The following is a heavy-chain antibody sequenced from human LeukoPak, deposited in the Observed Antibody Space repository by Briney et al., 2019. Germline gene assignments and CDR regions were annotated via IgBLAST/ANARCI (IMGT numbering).Heavy chain of an antibody. Sequence: ASVKVSCKASGYTFTTYYMHWVRQAPGQGLEWMGIINPSGGSTSYAQNFQGRVNMTRDTSTSTVYMELSSLRSEDTAVYYCARFGPPNCSGGSCLFDYWGQGTLVTVSS. J-gene: IGHJ4*02. CDR3: ARFGPPNCSGGSCLFDY. V-gene: IGHV1-46*01. CDR1: GYTFTTYY. D-gene: IGHD2-15*01. CDR2: INPSGGST.